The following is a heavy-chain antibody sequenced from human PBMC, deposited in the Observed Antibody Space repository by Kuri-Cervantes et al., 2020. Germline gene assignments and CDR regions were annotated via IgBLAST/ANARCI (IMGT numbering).Heavy chain of an antibody. D-gene: IGHD6-6*01. CDR2: ISVYHGKT. V-gene: IGHV1-18*01. Sequence: ASVKVSCKASGYTFITYGISWFRQAPGRGLEWLGWISVYHGKTNYAQRFRNRITMTTDTSTSTAYMELGSLRSDDTAVYYCARDELAARPGWFDPWGQGTLVTVSS. CDR1: GYTFITYG. J-gene: IGHJ5*02. CDR3: ARDELAARPGWFDP.